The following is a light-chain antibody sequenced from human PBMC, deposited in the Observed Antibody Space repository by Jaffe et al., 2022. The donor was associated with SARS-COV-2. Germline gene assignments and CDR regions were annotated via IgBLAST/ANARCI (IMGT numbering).Light chain of an antibody. Sequence: EIVMTQSPATLSVSPGERATLSCRASQSVSSNLAWYQQEPGQAPRLLIHGASTRATGIPARFSGSGSGTEFTLIISSLQSEDFAIYYCQQYNTWPYTFGQGTKLEIK. CDR2: GAS. CDR1: QSVSSN. CDR3: QQYNTWPYT. V-gene: IGKV3-15*01. J-gene: IGKJ2*01.